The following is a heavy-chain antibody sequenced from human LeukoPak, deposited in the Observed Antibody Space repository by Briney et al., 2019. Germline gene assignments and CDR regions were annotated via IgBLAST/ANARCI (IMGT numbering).Heavy chain of an antibody. CDR3: ARSDSSNAGDFDY. V-gene: IGHV1-69*06. CDR1: GGTFISYA. J-gene: IGHJ4*02. D-gene: IGHD6-13*01. CDR2: IIPIFSTA. Sequence: ASVKVSCKASGGTFISYAISWVRQAPGQGLEWMGGIIPIFSTANYAQKFQGRVTITADKFTSTAYMELSSLRSEDTAVYYCARSDSSNAGDFDYWGQGTLVTVSS.